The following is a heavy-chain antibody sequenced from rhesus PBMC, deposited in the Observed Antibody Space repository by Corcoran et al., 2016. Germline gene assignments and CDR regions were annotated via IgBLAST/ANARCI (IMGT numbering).Heavy chain of an antibody. CDR3: ARGRGSSYVDY. V-gene: IGHV4-80*01. D-gene: IGHD4-29*01. Sequence: QVQLQESGPGLVKPSETLSPTCAVSGGSFSSYWWSWIRQPPGKGLEWIGEINGNSGSTDYNPSPKSRVTISRDTSKNQFSLKLSSVTAADTAVYYCARGRGSSYVDYWGQGVLVTVSS. CDR2: INGNSGST. J-gene: IGHJ4*01. CDR1: GGSFSSYW.